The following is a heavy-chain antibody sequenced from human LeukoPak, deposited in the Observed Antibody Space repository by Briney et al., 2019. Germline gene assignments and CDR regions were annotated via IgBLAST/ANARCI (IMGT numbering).Heavy chain of an antibody. CDR1: GYTFTSYG. V-gene: IGHV1-18*01. Sequence: GASVKVSCKASGYTFTSYGINWVRQAPGQGLEWMGWISTYNGDTKYAQNFRGRVTMTTDTSTSTAYMELRTLGSDDTAVYYCASEVFQIPNWGQGTLVTVSS. D-gene: IGHD2-8*01. J-gene: IGHJ4*02. CDR2: ISTYNGDT. CDR3: ASEVFQIPN.